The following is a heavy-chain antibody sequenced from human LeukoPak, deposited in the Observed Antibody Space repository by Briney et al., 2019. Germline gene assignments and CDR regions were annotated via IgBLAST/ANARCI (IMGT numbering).Heavy chain of an antibody. J-gene: IGHJ6*03. CDR2: IYYGGST. D-gene: IGHD5-18*01. V-gene: IGHV4-59*01. CDR3: AREGAGSYGFRYIDV. CDR1: NGSMISYY. Sequence: SETLSLTCTVSNGSMISYYWSWLRQPPGKGLEWMGYIYYGGSTNYNPSLKSRVTILVDTSKNQFSLKLSSVTAADTAVYYCAREGAGSYGFRYIDVWGRGTTVAVSS.